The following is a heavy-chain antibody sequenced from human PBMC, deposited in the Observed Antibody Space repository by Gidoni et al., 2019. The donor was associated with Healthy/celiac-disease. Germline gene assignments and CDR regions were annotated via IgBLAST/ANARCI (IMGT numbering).Heavy chain of an antibody. CDR1: GGSISSGSYY. D-gene: IGHD6-6*01. CDR3: ARPYSSSSWYGMDV. J-gene: IGHJ6*02. Sequence: QVQLQESGPGLVKPSQTLSLTCTVSGGSISSGSYYWSWIRQPAGKGLEWIGRIYTSGSTNYNPSLKSRVTISVYKSKNQFSLKLSAVTAADTAVYYCARPYSSSSWYGMDVWGQGTTVTVSS. V-gene: IGHV4-61*02. CDR2: IYTSGST.